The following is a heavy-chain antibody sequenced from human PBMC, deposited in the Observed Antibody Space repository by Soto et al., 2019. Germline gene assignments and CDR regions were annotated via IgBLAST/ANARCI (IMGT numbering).Heavy chain of an antibody. V-gene: IGHV3-23*01. CDR1: GFTFSSYA. Sequence: SGFTFSSYAMSWVRQAPGKGLEWVSAISGSGGSTYYADSVKGRFTISRDNSKNTLYLQMNSLRAEDTAVYYCAKVRIPLYGMDVWGQGTMVTVSS. D-gene: IGHD2-21*01. CDR3: AKVRIPLYGMDV. CDR2: ISGSGGST. J-gene: IGHJ6*02.